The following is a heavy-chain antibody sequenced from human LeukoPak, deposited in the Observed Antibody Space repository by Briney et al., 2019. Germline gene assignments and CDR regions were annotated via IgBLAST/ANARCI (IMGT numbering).Heavy chain of an antibody. CDR2: IKEDGSEK. D-gene: IGHD4-23*01. Sequence: GGSLRLSCAASGFTFSSYAMSWVRQAPGKGLEWVANIKEDGSEKYYVDSVKGRFTISRDNARNSLYLQMNSLRAEDTAVYYCARVYGGNSYAFDIWGQGTMVTVSS. CDR3: ARVYGGNSYAFDI. V-gene: IGHV3-7*01. J-gene: IGHJ3*02. CDR1: GFTFSSYA.